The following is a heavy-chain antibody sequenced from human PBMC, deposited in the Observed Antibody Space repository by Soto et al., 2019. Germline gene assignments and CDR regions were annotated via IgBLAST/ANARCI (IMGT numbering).Heavy chain of an antibody. D-gene: IGHD6-13*01. Sequence: GESLKISCKGSGYSFTSYWISWVRQMHGKGLEWMGRIDPSDSYTNYSPSFQGHVTISADKSISTAYLQWSSLKASDTAMYYCARLPAYSSSSVYYYGMDVWGQGTTVTVSS. CDR1: GYSFTSYW. CDR3: ARLPAYSSSSVYYYGMDV. V-gene: IGHV5-10-1*01. CDR2: IDPSDSYT. J-gene: IGHJ6*02.